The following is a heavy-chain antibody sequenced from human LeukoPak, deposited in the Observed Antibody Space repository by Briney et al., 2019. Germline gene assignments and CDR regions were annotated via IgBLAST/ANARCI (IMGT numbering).Heavy chain of an antibody. J-gene: IGHJ4*02. D-gene: IGHD1-26*01. Sequence: GGSLRLSCAASGFTFDSYAMSWVRQAPGKGLEWVSAISGSGESIYYAHSVKGRFTISRDNSDNTLYLQMNSLKAEDTAIYYCARSFYSGSYYRLNSWGQGTLVTVSS. CDR2: ISGSGESI. V-gene: IGHV3-23*01. CDR3: ARSFYSGSYYRLNS. CDR1: GFTFDSYA.